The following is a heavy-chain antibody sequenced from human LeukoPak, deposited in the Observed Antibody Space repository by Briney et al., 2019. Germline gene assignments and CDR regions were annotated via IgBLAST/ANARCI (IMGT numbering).Heavy chain of an antibody. Sequence: ASVKVSCKASGYTFTTYDINWVRQATGQGLEWMGWMNPNSGNTGYVQKFQGRVTMTRNTSISTAYMELSSLRYEDTAVYYCARRSSAGLSYWGQGTLVTVS. D-gene: IGHD2/OR15-2a*01. V-gene: IGHV1-8*01. CDR1: GYTFTTYD. J-gene: IGHJ4*02. CDR3: ARRSSAGLSY. CDR2: MNPNSGNT.